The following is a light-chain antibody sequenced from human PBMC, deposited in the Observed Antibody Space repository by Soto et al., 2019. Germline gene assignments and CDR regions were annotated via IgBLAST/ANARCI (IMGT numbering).Light chain of an antibody. CDR2: EVS. J-gene: IGLJ1*01. CDR3: SSYTSSSTYV. Sequence: QSVLTQPASVSGSPGQSITISCTGTSSDVGGYNYVSWYQQHPGKAPKLMIYEVSNRPIGVSNRFSGSKSGNTASLTISGLQAEDEADYYCSSYTSSSTYVFGTGTKVTVL. CDR1: SSDVGGYNY. V-gene: IGLV2-14*01.